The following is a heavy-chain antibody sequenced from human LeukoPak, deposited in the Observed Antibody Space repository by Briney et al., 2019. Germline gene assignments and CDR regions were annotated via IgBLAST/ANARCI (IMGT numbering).Heavy chain of an antibody. J-gene: IGHJ6*02. CDR2: ISAYNGNT. CDR1: GYTFTGYY. V-gene: IGHV1-18*04. D-gene: IGHD2-8*01. Sequence: ASVKVSCKASGYTFTGYYMHWVRQAPGQGLEWMGWISAYNGNTNYAQKLQGRVTMTTDTSTSTAYMELRSLRSDDTAVYYCARDVRLDCTNGVCYRYYYYGMDVWGQGTTVTVSS. CDR3: ARDVRLDCTNGVCYRYYYYGMDV.